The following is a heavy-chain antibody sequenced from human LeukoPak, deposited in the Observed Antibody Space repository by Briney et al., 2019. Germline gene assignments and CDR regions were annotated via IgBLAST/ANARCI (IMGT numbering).Heavy chain of an antibody. CDR1: GYTFTGYY. J-gene: IGHJ6*02. Sequence: ASVKVSCKASGYTFTGYYMHWVRQAPGQGLEWMGRINPNSGGTNYAQKFQGRVTMTRDTSISTAYMELSRLRSDDTAVYYCARAYCSSTSCYRGYYYGMDVWGQGTTATVSS. CDR3: ARAYCSSTSCYRGYYYGMDV. V-gene: IGHV1-2*06. D-gene: IGHD2-2*02. CDR2: INPNSGGT.